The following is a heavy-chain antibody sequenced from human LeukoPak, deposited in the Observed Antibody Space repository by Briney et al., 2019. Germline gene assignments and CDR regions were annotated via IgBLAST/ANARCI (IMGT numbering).Heavy chain of an antibody. J-gene: IGHJ6*02. D-gene: IGHD6-13*01. CDR2: INPNSGGT. Sequence: GASVKVSCKASGYTFTGYYMHWVRQAPGQGLEWMGWINPNSGGTNYAQKFQGRVTMTRDTSISTAYMELSRLRSDDTAVYYCARGRWGSSDHYYYYYGMDVWGQGTTVTVSS. CDR3: ARGRWGSSDHYYYYYGMDV. CDR1: GYTFTGYY. V-gene: IGHV1-2*02.